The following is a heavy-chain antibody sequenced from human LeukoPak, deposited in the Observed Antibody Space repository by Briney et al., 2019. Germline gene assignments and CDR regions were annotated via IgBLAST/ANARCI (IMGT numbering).Heavy chain of an antibody. J-gene: IGHJ4*02. CDR1: GFTFSSYG. V-gene: IGHV3-23*01. CDR2: ISGSGGST. D-gene: IGHD6-13*01. Sequence: PGGTLRLSCAASGFTFSSYGMSWVRQAPGKGLEWVSAISGSGGSTYYADSVKGRFTISRDNSKNTLYLQMNSLRAEDTAVYYCAKKLDAAAGTGFDYWGQGTLVTVSS. CDR3: AKKLDAAAGTGFDY.